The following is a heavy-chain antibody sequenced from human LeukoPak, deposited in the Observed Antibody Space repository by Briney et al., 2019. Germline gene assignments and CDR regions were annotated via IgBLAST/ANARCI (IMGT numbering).Heavy chain of an antibody. CDR3: TRGGPYRYCSSASCFSDF. J-gene: IGHJ4*02. CDR2: IDWNGGTT. V-gene: IGHV3-20*04. Sequence: AGGSLRLSCAASGFTFDDYGMSWVRQAPGQGLEWVSVIDWNGGTTGYADSVKGRFTISRDNAKNSLYLQMNSLRVDDTALYYCTRGGPYRYCSSASCFSDFWGQGTRVTVSS. CDR1: GFTFDDYG. D-gene: IGHD2-15*01.